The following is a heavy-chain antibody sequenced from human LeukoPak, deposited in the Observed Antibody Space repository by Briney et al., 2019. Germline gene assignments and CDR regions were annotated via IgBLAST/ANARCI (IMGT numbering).Heavy chain of an antibody. J-gene: IGHJ4*02. CDR2: IYPGDSGT. Sequence: GESLKISCRGSGYSFTSYWIGWVRQMPGKGLEWMGIIYPGDSGTRYSPSFQGQVTISADKSISTAYLQWSSLKASDTAMYYCARQADSSGYYYFDYWGQGTLVTVSS. V-gene: IGHV5-51*01. CDR3: ARQADSSGYYYFDY. CDR1: GYSFTSYW. D-gene: IGHD3-22*01.